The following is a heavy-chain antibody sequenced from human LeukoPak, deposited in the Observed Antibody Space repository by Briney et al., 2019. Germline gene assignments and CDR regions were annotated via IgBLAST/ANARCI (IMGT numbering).Heavy chain of an antibody. CDR1: GFTFTSHW. D-gene: IGHD6-6*01. CDR2: ISKDGSDS. J-gene: IGHJ5*01. CDR3: TRDPRHFDS. Sequence: GGSLRLSCAASGFTFTSHWMHWVRQVPGKGLVWVSRISKDGSDSFYADSVKGRFTISRDNAKNSLYLQMSSLRVEDTAVYYCTRDPRHFDSCGQGTLVTVSS. V-gene: IGHV3-74*01.